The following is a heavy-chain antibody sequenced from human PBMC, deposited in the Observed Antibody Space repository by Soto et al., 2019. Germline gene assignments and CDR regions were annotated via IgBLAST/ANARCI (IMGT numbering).Heavy chain of an antibody. Sequence: GGSLRLSCVASGFTFGNFAMNWVRQAPGKGLEWVSGISGNGGSTYYADSVKGRFTISRDNSKNTLYLQMNSLRVEDTAVYYCAKGGYCSRSSCYLNWFDPWSQGTLVTVSS. J-gene: IGHJ5*02. CDR1: GFTFGNFA. CDR2: ISGNGGST. CDR3: AKGGYCSRSSCYLNWFDP. V-gene: IGHV3-23*01. D-gene: IGHD2-2*01.